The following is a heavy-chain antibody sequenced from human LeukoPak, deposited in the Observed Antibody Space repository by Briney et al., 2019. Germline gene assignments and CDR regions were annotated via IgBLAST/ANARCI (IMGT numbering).Heavy chain of an antibody. V-gene: IGHV4-59*08. J-gene: IGHJ5*02. Sequence: SETLSLTCTVSGGSISSYYWSWIRQPPGKRLEWIGYIYYSGSTNYNPSFKSRVTISVDTSKNQFSLKLSSVTAADTAVYYCARRGYSYGYWFDPWGQGTLVTVSS. CDR1: GGSISSYY. CDR2: IYYSGST. CDR3: ARRGYSYGYWFDP. D-gene: IGHD5-18*01.